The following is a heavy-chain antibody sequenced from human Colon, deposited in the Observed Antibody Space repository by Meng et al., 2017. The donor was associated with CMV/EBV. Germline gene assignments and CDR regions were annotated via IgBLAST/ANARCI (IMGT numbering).Heavy chain of an antibody. CDR1: GGSISSDNYF. D-gene: IGHD6-19*01. J-gene: IGHJ3*02. CDR2: IYFNGNV. CDR3: AREVNRVADSDAFDI. Sequence: QVQLQASGPGLVKPSQTLSLTCTVSGGSISSDNYFWSWIRQSPGKGLEWIGYIYFNGNVYYNPSLQSRVTISVDTSKNQFSLKVSSVTATDTAVYYCAREVNRVADSDAFDIWGQGTMVTVSS. V-gene: IGHV4-30-4*08.